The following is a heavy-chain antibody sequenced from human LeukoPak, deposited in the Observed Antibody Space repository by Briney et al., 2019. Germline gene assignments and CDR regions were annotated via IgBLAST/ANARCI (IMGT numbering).Heavy chain of an antibody. D-gene: IGHD4/OR15-4a*01. Sequence: GGSLRLSCVASGFTFSDYWMSWVRQASGKGLEWVANIKQDGSDKQYVDSIKGRFTISGDNAKNTLYLQMDSLRVEDTAIYYCARFSRVQSSFWGQGTLVTVSS. J-gene: IGHJ4*02. V-gene: IGHV3-7*01. CDR2: IKQDGSDK. CDR1: GFTFSDYW. CDR3: ARFSRVQSSF.